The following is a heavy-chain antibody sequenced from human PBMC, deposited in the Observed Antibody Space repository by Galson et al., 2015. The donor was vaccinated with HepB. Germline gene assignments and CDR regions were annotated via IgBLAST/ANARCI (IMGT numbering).Heavy chain of an antibody. J-gene: IGHJ4*02. CDR1: GGALSSCL. D-gene: IGHD2-15*01. CDR3: ARGPGGWSPRPYYFDS. CDR2: INSRGSV. Sequence: ETLSLTCTVSGGALSSCLWTWIRQPPGKGLEWVGYINSRGSVDYNPSLKSRVSISVDTSKKQFSLRLSSVTAADTAVYYCARGPGGWSPRPYYFDSWGQGTLVTVSS. V-gene: IGHV4-59*12.